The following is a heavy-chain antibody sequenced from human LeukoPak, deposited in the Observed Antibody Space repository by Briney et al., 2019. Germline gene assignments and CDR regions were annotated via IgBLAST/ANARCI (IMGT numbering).Heavy chain of an antibody. V-gene: IGHV4-38-2*01. CDR1: GYSISSGYY. J-gene: IGHJ4*02. D-gene: IGHD4-23*01. CDR3: ARAVVTTMRGYFDY. Sequence: PSETLSLTCSFSGYSISSGYYWGWIRQPPGQGLEWIGNIYHSGSTYYNPSLKSRVTISVDTSKNQFSLKLSSVTAADTAVYYCARAVVTTMRGYFDYWGQGTLVTVSS. CDR2: IYHSGST.